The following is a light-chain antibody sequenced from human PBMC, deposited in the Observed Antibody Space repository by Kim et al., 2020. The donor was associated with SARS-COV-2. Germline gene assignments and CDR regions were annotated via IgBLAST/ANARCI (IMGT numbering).Light chain of an antibody. V-gene: IGKV1-5*01. CDR2: DAS. CDR1: QSIDSW. CDR3: QQYRDYPLT. Sequence: ASVGDRVTITCRASQSIDSWLAWYQQRPGKAPKLLIYDASSLESGVPSRFSGSGSGTEFTLTISSLQPDDFATYYCQQYRDYPLTFGGGTKVDIK. J-gene: IGKJ4*01.